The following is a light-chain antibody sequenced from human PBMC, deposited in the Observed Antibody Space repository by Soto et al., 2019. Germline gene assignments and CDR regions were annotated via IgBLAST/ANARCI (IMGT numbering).Light chain of an antibody. CDR3: QQFAISTT. J-gene: IGKJ1*01. CDR2: DAS. Sequence: IQMTQSPSTLSASVGDRVTITCRASHNIERWMAWYQQKPGKAPXXLIFDASTLHSGVPSRFSGSGSGTDFTLTISSLQPDDFATYYCQQFAISTTFGQGTKVDIK. V-gene: IGKV1-5*01. CDR1: HNIERW.